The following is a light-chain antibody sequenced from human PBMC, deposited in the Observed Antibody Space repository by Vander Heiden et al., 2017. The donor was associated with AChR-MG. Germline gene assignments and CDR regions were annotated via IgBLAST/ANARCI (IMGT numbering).Light chain of an antibody. CDR3: QQYESTPLYT. V-gene: IGKV1-NL1*01. CDR1: QGISNS. CDR2: AAS. J-gene: IGKJ2*01. Sequence: IHMTHSPSSLSASVGDRVTITCRASQGISNSLAWYQQKPGKAPKLLLYAASRLASGVPYRFSGSGSGTDYTLTISSLQPEDFATYYCQQYESTPLYTFGQRTRLEIK.